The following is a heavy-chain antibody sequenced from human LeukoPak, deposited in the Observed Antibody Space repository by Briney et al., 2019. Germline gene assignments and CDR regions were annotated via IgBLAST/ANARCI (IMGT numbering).Heavy chain of an antibody. J-gene: IGHJ5*02. CDR1: GYTFTSYD. CDR3: ARVIYGSSSGMDVWFDP. D-gene: IGHD6-6*01. Sequence: ASVKVSCKASGYTFTSYDINWVRQATGQGLEWMGWMNPNSGNTGYAQKLQGRVTMTRNTSISTAYMELSSLRSEDTAVYYCARVIYGSSSGMDVWFDPWGQGTLVTVSS. CDR2: MNPNSGNT. V-gene: IGHV1-8*01.